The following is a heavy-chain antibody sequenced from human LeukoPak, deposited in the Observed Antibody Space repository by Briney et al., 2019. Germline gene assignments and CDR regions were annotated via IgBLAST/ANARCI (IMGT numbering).Heavy chain of an antibody. Sequence: SETLSLTCAVYGGSFSGYYWSWIRQPPGKGLEWIGEINHSGSTNYNPSLKSRVTISVDTSKNQFSLRLSSVTAADTAVYYCARETGTYSAFDYWGQGTLVTVSS. D-gene: IGHD1-26*01. V-gene: IGHV4-34*01. CDR3: ARETGTYSAFDY. J-gene: IGHJ4*02. CDR1: GGSFSGYY. CDR2: INHSGST.